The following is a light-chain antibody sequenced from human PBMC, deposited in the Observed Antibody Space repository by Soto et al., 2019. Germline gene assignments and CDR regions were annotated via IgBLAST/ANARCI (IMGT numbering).Light chain of an antibody. V-gene: IGKV1-9*01. J-gene: IGKJ2*01. Sequence: DIQMTQSPSSPSASVGDRVTITCRASQSISSSLAWYQQKPGNAPNLLIYAASTLQRGVTSRFSGGGSGAHFTLTISSLQPEDSATYYCQQQGTFGQGTKVDIK. CDR2: AAS. CDR1: QSISSS. CDR3: QQQGT.